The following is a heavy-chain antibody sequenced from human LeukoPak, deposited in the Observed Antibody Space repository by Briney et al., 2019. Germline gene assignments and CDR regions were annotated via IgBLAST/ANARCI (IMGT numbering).Heavy chain of an antibody. J-gene: IGHJ3*02. D-gene: IGHD3-22*01. CDR1: RYTLTRYY. V-gene: IGHV1-46*01. CDR2: INPSGGST. CDR3: ARGLGGSGYYFDI. Sequence: ASVPVSCQASRYTLTRYYMHWLRQAPGQGLEWMGVINPSGGSTSYAQNFQGRVTMTRDMSTSTVYMELSSLRSEDTAVYYCARGLGGSGYYFDIWGQGTMVTVSS.